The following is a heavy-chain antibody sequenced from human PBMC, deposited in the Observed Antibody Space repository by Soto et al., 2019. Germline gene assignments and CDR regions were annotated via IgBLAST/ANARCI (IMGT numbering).Heavy chain of an antibody. J-gene: IGHJ4*02. D-gene: IGHD3-10*01. CDR1: GFTFDHYA. CDR3: TRVPPNNYGSGTYPFDY. Sequence: EVQLVASGGGLAQPGRSLRLSCTSSGFTFDHYAMTWFRQAPGKGLEWVGFITSKAYGGTTEYAASVKGRFTISRDDSKSIAYPQMDSLKTEDTAVYYCTRVPPNNYGSGTYPFDYWGQGALVTVSS. V-gene: IGHV3-49*03. CDR2: ITSKAYGGTT.